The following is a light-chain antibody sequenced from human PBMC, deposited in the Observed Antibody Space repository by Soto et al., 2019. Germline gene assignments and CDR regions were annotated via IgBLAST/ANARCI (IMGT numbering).Light chain of an antibody. CDR1: SSDIGNYNL. V-gene: IGLV2-23*01. J-gene: IGLJ3*02. Sequence: QSALTQPASVSGSPGQTITISCTGTSSDIGNYNLVSWYQQHPGKAPKLMIYEGSKRPSGVSTRFFGSKSGNTASLTISGLQAEDEADYCCCSYAGSTTWVFGGGTKLTVL. CDR3: CSYAGSTTWV. CDR2: EGS.